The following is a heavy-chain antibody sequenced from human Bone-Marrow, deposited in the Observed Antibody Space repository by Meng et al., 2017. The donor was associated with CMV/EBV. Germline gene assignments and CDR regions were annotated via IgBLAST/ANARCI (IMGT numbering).Heavy chain of an antibody. D-gene: IGHD4-17*01. CDR2: ISHSGYI. CDR1: GGSFDGYY. V-gene: IGHV4-34*01. CDR3: ARGDYVEHYYGMNV. J-gene: IGHJ6*02. Sequence: SETLSLTCAVSGGSFDGYYWTWIHQTPGKGLEWIGEISHSGYITYSPSLTSRVTISLDTSKNHFSLQLNSVTAADTAVYFCARGDYVEHYYGMNVWGQGTTVTVSS.